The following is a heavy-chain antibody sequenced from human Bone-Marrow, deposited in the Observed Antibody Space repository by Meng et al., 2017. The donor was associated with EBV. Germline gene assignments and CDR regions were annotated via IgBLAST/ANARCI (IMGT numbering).Heavy chain of an antibody. V-gene: IGHV3-74*01. CDR1: GFSVSGYW. CDR2: IKSDGTSR. Sequence: EVQLVESGGGSVQPGGSLRLSCAASGFSVSGYWMHWVRQAPGKGLVWVSRIKSDGTSRYYADSVKGRFTISRDNAKNTLYLQMNSLRAEDTAVYFCARSDWFDPWGQGTLVTVSS. CDR3: ARSDWFDP. J-gene: IGHJ5*02.